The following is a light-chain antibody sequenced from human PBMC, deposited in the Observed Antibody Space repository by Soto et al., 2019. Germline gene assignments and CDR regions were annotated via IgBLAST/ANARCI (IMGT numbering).Light chain of an antibody. CDR2: GAS. J-gene: IGKJ1*01. CDR1: QSVSSSY. V-gene: IGKV3-20*01. Sequence: EIVLTQSPGTLSLSPGERATLSCRASQSVSSSYLAWYQQKPGQAPRLLIYGASSRATGIPDRFSGSGSGTDFTHTNSRLEADDCAVYCCQQYGSSRWTFGQGTKVEI. CDR3: QQYGSSRWT.